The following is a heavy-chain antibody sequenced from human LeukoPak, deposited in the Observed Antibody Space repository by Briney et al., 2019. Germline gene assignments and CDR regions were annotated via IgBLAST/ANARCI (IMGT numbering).Heavy chain of an antibody. J-gene: IGHJ3*02. D-gene: IGHD4-17*01. CDR2: IRYDGSNK. Sequence: GGSLRLSCAASGFTFSSYGMHWVRQAPGKRLEWVAFIRYDGSNKYYADSVKGRFTISRDNSKNTLYLQMNSLRAEDTAVYYCAKVNLDYGDYGERVDAFDIWGQGTMVTVSS. CDR3: AKVNLDYGDYGERVDAFDI. CDR1: GFTFSSYG. V-gene: IGHV3-30*02.